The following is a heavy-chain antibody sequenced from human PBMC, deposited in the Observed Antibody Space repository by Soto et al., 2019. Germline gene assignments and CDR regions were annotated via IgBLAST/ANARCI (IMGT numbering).Heavy chain of an antibody. CDR1: GFTFSRYW. J-gene: IGHJ5*02. CDR3: ERDLPSISGRPGGWFDP. Sequence: SGGSLRLSCAASGFTFSRYWISWVRQAPGKGLEWVANIRQDGSEKSYVDSVKGRFTISRDNAKNSLYLQMNSLRAEDTAVYFCERDLPSISGRPGGWFDPSGQGTLVT. D-gene: IGHD6-6*01. CDR2: IRQDGSEK. V-gene: IGHV3-7*01.